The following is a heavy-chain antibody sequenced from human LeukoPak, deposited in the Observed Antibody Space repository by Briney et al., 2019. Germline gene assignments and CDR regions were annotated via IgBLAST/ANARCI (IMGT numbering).Heavy chain of an antibody. CDR1: GFSYSTST. CDR3: AREFYGKFDY. CDR2: ISSSSSTI. D-gene: IGHD4-17*01. V-gene: IGHV3-48*02. J-gene: IGHJ4*02. Sequence: GGSLRLPCAASGFSYSTSTMNWVRQAPGKGLEWVSYISSSSSTIYYADSVKGRFTISRDNAKNSLFLQMNSLRDEDTAVYYCAREFYGKFDYWGQGTLVTVSS.